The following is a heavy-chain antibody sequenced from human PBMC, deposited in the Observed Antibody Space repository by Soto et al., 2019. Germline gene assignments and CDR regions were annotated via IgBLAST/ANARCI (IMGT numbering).Heavy chain of an antibody. CDR1: GYTFTGYY. CDR3: ARDRYCSSTSCLLWSYYYGMDV. V-gene: IGHV1-2*04. CDR2: INPNSGGT. J-gene: IGHJ6*02. D-gene: IGHD2-2*01. Sequence: GASVKVSCKASGYTFTGYYMHWLRQAPGQGLEWMGWINPNSGGTNYAQKFQGWVTMTRDTSISTAYMELSRLRSDDTAVYYCARDRYCSSTSCLLWSYYYGMDVWGQGTTVTVSS.